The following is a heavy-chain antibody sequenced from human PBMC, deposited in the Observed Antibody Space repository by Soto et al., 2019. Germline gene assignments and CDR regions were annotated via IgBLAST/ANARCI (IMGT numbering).Heavy chain of an antibody. CDR2: INPNSGGT. Sequence: GASVKVSCKASGYTFTGYYMHWVRQAPGQGLEWMGWINPNSGGTNYAQKFQGWVTMTRDTSISTAYMELSRLRSDDTAVYYCARERSVLWFGEGFDYWGQGTLVTVSS. CDR1: GYTFTGYY. CDR3: ARERSVLWFGEGFDY. J-gene: IGHJ4*02. D-gene: IGHD3-10*01. V-gene: IGHV1-2*04.